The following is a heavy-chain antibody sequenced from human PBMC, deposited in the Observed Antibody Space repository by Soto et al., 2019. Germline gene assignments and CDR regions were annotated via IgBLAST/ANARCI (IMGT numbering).Heavy chain of an antibody. D-gene: IGHD3-16*01. CDR3: ARVYYDYIWGSPPGAFDI. CDR2: IYSGGST. Sequence: PGVSLRLSCSASGFTVSSNYMSWVRQAQGKGLEWVSVIYSGGSTYYADSVKGRFTISRDNSKNTLYLQMNSLRAEDTAVYYCARVYYDYIWGSPPGAFDIWGQGTMVTVSS. CDR1: GFTVSSNY. J-gene: IGHJ3*02. V-gene: IGHV3-66*01.